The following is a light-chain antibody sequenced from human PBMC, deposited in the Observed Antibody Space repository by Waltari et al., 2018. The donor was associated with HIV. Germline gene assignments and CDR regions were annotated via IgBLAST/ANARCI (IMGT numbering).Light chain of an antibody. CDR1: ILGNTY. J-gene: IGLJ1*01. CDR3: QTWDTTTAYV. V-gene: IGLV3-1*01. CDR2: EDT. Sequence: SYELTQTPSVSVSPGPTVSITCSGSILGNTYASRYQHKPGQSPVLVIYEDTHRHTGIPERFSGSKSGKTATLTISGSQAMDEADYYCQTWDTTTAYVFGIGTKVTV.